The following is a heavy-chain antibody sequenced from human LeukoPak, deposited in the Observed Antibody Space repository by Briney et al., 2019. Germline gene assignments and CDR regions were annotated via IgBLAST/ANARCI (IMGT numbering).Heavy chain of an antibody. CDR1: GFTCSSYA. Sequence: GGSLRLSCAASGFTCSSYAMSWVRQAPGKGLEWVSAISGSGGSTYYADSVKGRFTISRDNSKNTLYLQMNSLRAEDTAVYYCAKARSVGEYYFDYWGQGTLVAVSS. V-gene: IGHV3-23*01. J-gene: IGHJ4*02. CDR2: ISGSGGST. CDR3: AKARSVGEYYFDY. D-gene: IGHD3-10*01.